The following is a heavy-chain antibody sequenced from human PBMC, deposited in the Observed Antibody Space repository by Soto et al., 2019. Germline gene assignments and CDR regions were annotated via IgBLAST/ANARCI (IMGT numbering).Heavy chain of an antibody. CDR1: GGTFSSYA. D-gene: IGHD2-15*01. CDR2: IIPIFGTA. Sequence: GASVKVSCKASGGTFSSYAISWVRQAPGQGLEWMGGIIPIFGTANYAQKFQGGVTITADKSTSTAYMELSSLRSEDTAVYYCARVGYCSGGSCYDYWGQGTLVTVSS. J-gene: IGHJ4*02. CDR3: ARVGYCSGGSCYDY. V-gene: IGHV1-69*06.